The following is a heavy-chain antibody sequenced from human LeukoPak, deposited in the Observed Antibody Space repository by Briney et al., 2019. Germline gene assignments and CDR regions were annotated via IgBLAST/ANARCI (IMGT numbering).Heavy chain of an antibody. Sequence: GGSLRLSCAASGFTFSTYTMNWVRQAPGKGLEWVSYISSGSSTMYYADSLKGRFTVSRDNAKNSLYLQMNSLRAEDTAVYYCALNRYYYGSGSAPYYYYYMDVWGKGTTVTVSS. V-gene: IGHV3-48*01. CDR2: ISSGSSTM. CDR3: ALNRYYYGSGSAPYYYYYMDV. J-gene: IGHJ6*03. D-gene: IGHD3-10*01. CDR1: GFTFSTYT.